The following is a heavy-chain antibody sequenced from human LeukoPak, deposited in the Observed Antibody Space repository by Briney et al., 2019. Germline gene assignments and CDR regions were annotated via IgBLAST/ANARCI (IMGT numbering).Heavy chain of an antibody. J-gene: IGHJ4*02. D-gene: IGHD6-19*01. CDR1: GGSISSGSYY. CDR2: IYTSGST. V-gene: IGHV4-61*02. Sequence: SQTLSLTCTVSGGSISSGSYYWSWIRQPAGKGLQWIGRIYTSGSTNYNSSLKSRVTISVDTSKNQFSLNLSSVTAADTAVYYCASDPPTTYSCGWYRYPVWGQGTLVTVSS. CDR3: ASDPPTTYSCGWYRYPV.